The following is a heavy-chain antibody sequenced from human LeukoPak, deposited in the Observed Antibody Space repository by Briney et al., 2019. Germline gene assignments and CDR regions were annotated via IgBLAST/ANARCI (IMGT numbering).Heavy chain of an antibody. CDR2: IIPIFGTA. CDR1: GYTFTSYA. J-gene: IGHJ5*02. V-gene: IGHV1-69*06. Sequence: SVKVSCKASGYTFTSYAISWVRQAPGQGLEWMGGIIPIFGTANYAQKFQGRVTITADKSTSTAYMELSSLRSEDTAVYYCARGNTMIVVGSYWFDPWGQGTLVTVSS. D-gene: IGHD3-22*01. CDR3: ARGNTMIVVGSYWFDP.